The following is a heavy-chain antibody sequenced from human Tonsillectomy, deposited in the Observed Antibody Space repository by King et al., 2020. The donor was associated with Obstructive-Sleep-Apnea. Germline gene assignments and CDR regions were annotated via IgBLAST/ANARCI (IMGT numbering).Heavy chain of an antibody. CDR1: GFTFVSYW. CDR3: ARVWTVTRNIYFDY. J-gene: IGHJ4*02. Sequence: VQLVESGGGLVQPGGSLRISCAASGFTFVSYWMSWVRQAPGKGLEWVANIKQDGSEKYYVDSVKGRFTISRDNAKNSLYLQMNSLRAEDTAVYYCARVWTVTRNIYFDYWGQGTLVTVSS. D-gene: IGHD4-17*01. CDR2: IKQDGSEK. V-gene: IGHV3-7*01.